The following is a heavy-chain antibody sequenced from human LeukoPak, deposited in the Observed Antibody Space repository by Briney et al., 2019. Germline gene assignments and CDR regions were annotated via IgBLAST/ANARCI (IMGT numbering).Heavy chain of an antibody. CDR2: IYSGGST. Sequence: GGSLRLSCAASGFTVSSNYMSWVRQAPGKGLEWVSVIYSGGSTYYADSVKGRFTISRDNSKNTLYLQMNSLRAEDTAVYYCARGKGLLWFGELSTTSGMDVWGQGTTVTVSS. CDR1: GFTVSSNY. V-gene: IGHV3-53*05. CDR3: ARGKGLLWFGELSTTSGMDV. D-gene: IGHD3-10*01. J-gene: IGHJ6*02.